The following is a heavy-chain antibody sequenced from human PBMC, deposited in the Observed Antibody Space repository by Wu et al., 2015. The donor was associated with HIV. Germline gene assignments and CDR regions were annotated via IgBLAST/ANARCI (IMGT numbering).Heavy chain of an antibody. V-gene: IGHV1-2*02. CDR3: ARVPHYDSSGYYSYYYYGMDV. Sequence: QDQLVQSGAEVKKPGSSVKISCKASGYTFTGYYMHWVRQAPGQGLEWMGWINPNSGGTNYAQKFQGRVTMTRDTSISTAYMELSRLRSDDTAVYYCARVPHYDSSGYYSYYYYGMDVWGQGTTVTVSS. CDR1: GYTFTGYY. D-gene: IGHD3-22*01. J-gene: IGHJ6*02. CDR2: INPNSGGT.